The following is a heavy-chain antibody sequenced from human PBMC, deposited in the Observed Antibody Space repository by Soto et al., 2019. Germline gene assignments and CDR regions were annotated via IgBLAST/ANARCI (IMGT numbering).Heavy chain of an antibody. CDR2: INAGSGNT. J-gene: IGHJ5*02. V-gene: IGHV1-3*01. CDR1: GYTFTHYA. D-gene: IGHD6-13*01. Sequence: QVQLVQSGAEVKKPGASVKVSCTASGYTFTHYAIHWVRHAPGQRLEWMGFINAGSGNTKYSQTFQGRLTFTKDTSASTAYMDLISLRSEDTAIYYCARGLAADGAWGQGTRVTVSS. CDR3: ARGLAADGA.